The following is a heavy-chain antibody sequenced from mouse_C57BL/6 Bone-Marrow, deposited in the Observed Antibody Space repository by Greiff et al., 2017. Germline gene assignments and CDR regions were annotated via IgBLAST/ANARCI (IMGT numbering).Heavy chain of an antibody. Sequence: EVQVVESGGGLVQPGGSLKLSCAASGFTFSDYYMYWVRQTPEKRLEWVAYISNGGGSTYYPNTVKGRFTISRDNAKNTLYLQMSRLKSEDTAMYYCAREDYGSSLYYAMDYWGQGTSVTVSS. CDR2: ISNGGGST. CDR1: GFTFSDYY. CDR3: AREDYGSSLYYAMDY. V-gene: IGHV5-12*01. J-gene: IGHJ4*01. D-gene: IGHD1-1*01.